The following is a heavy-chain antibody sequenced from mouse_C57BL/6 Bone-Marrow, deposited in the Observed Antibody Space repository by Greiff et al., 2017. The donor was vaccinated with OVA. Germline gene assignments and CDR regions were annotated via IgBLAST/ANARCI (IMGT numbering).Heavy chain of an antibody. CDR2: FYPGSGSI. Sequence: QVQLKQSGAELVKPGASVKLSCKASGYTFTEYTIHWVKQRSGQGLAWIGWFYPGSGSIKYNEKFKDKATLTADKSSSTVYMELSRLTSEDSAVYFCARHERGLYYGYVLFAYWGQGTLVTVSA. D-gene: IGHD2-2*01. V-gene: IGHV1-62-2*01. CDR3: ARHERGLYYGYVLFAY. J-gene: IGHJ3*01. CDR1: GYTFTEYT.